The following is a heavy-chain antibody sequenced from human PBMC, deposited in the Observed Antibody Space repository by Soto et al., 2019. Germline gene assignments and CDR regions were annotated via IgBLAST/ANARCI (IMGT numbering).Heavy chain of an antibody. CDR3: ARNLMIAFGGLIAYYFDY. Sequence: QVQLQESGPGLVKPSGTLSITCAVSSGSISSSNWWSWVRQPPGKGLEWIGEIYHSGSTNYNPSLKSRVTISVDKSKNQFSLKLSSVTAADTAVYYCARNLMIAFGGLIAYYFDYWGQGTLVTVSA. CDR1: SGSISSSNW. D-gene: IGHD3-16*02. J-gene: IGHJ4*02. CDR2: IYHSGST. V-gene: IGHV4-4*02.